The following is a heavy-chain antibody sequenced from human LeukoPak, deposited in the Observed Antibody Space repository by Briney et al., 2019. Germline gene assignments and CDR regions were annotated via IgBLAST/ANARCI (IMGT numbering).Heavy chain of an antibody. CDR2: ISSSGSTM. Sequence: GGSLRLSCAASGFTFTSFEMKWVRQAPGKGLEWTSYISSSGSTMYYADSVKGRFTISRDNAQNSLYLQMNSLRAEDTGVYYCARGWTIDYWGQGTLATVSS. V-gene: IGHV3-48*03. D-gene: IGHD3/OR15-3a*01. CDR3: ARGWTIDY. J-gene: IGHJ4*02. CDR1: GFTFTSFE.